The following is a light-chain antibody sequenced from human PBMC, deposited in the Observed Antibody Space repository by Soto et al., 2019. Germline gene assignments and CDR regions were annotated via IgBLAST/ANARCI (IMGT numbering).Light chain of an antibody. Sequence: EIVLAQSPATLSLSPGERVTLTCRASQSVRSYLAWYQQKPGQAPMLLIYDASNRATGIPARFSGSGSGTDFTLTISSLEPEDCAVYYCQQRANWPATFGQGTRLEIK. CDR1: QSVRSY. V-gene: IGKV3-11*01. CDR2: DAS. CDR3: QQRANWPAT. J-gene: IGKJ5*01.